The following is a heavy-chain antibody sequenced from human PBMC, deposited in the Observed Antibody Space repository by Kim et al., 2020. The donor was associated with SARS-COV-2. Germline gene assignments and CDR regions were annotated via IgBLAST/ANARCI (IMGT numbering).Heavy chain of an antibody. J-gene: IGHJ4*02. V-gene: IGHV4-39*01. Sequence: IYHGGTTYYNPSLKSRVTISVDTSRNQFSLNLSSVTAADTAVYYCATGDYWGQGTLVTVSS. CDR2: IYHGGTT. CDR3: ATGDY.